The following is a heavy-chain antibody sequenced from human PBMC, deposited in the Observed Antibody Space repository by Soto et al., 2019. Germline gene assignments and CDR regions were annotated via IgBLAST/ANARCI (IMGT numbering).Heavy chain of an antibody. D-gene: IGHD6-13*01. CDR1: GYSFTSYW. V-gene: IGHV5-51*01. CDR3: ARTAAAGNYYYGVDV. CDR2: IYPGDSDT. Sequence: PGESLKISCKGSGYSFTSYWIGWVRQMPGKGLEWMGIIYPGDSDTRYSPSFQGQVTISADKSISTAYLQWSSLKASDTAMYYCARTAAAGNYYYGVDVCGQGTTAPVSS. J-gene: IGHJ6*02.